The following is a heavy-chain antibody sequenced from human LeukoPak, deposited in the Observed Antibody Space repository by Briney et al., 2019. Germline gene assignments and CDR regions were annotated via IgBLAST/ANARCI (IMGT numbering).Heavy chain of an antibody. CDR3: ASRGDPQWLVHGEY. J-gene: IGHJ4*02. CDR2: LYSAGST. V-gene: IGHV3-53*01. Sequence: AGGSLRLSCAVSGFSVISNYMIWLRQAPGRGLEWVSVLYSAGSTYFADSVKGRFTISRDNSKNTLYLQMNSLKPEDTAVYYCASRGDPQWLVHGEYWGQGTLVTVSS. D-gene: IGHD6-19*01. CDR1: GFSVISNY.